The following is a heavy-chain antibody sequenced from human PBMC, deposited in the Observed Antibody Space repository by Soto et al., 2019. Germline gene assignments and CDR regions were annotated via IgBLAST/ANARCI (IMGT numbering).Heavy chain of an antibody. CDR3: TIGDATKIVVTTFYAMDV. Sequence: KATSKAPGSGVNNYGMSSVCQPPGPGFECSAGIIPAFGAANYPQKFQGRVTIIADESTNIVYMDVTSLRSVDTAVYYCTIGDATKIVVTTFYAMDVWVQGTTVTASS. V-gene: IGHV1-69*01. CDR2: IIPAFGAA. CDR1: GSGVNNYG. J-gene: IGHJ6*02. D-gene: IGHD4-17*01.